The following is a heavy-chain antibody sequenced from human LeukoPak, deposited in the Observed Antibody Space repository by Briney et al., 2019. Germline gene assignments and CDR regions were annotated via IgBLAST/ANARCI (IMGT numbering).Heavy chain of an antibody. CDR3: AREQWLVRKGYDY. Sequence: GGSLRLSCAASGFTFSSYWMHWVRQAPGKGLVWVSRINSDGSSTSYAGSVKGRFTISRDNAKNTLYLQMNSLRAEDTAVYYCAREQWLVRKGYDYWGQGTLVTVSS. CDR1: GFTFSSYW. D-gene: IGHD6-19*01. V-gene: IGHV3-74*01. CDR2: INSDGSST. J-gene: IGHJ4*02.